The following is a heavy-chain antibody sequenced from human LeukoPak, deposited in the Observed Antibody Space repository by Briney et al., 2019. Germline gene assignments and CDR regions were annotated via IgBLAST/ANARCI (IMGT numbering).Heavy chain of an antibody. Sequence: SETLSLTCTVSGGSISSYYWSWIRQPPGKGLEWIGYIYYSGSTNYNPSPKSRVTISVDTSKNQFSLKLSSVTAADTAVYYCASSFGDLGYYGMDVWGQGTTVTVSS. CDR3: ASSFGDLGYYGMDV. CDR1: GGSISSYY. CDR2: IYYSGST. D-gene: IGHD3-10*01. V-gene: IGHV4-59*01. J-gene: IGHJ6*02.